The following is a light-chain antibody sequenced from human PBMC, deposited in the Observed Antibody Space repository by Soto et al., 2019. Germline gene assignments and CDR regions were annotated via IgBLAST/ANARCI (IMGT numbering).Light chain of an antibody. Sequence: QSVLTQSASVSGSPGQSITISCTGTSSDIGAFTFVSWYQQHPGKVPKRMIFDGNRRPSGVSDRFSGSKSGNTASLTISGLQAEDEGDYYCSSYTSSSTHVFGSGTKLTVL. CDR3: SSYTSSSTHV. J-gene: IGLJ1*01. CDR1: SSDIGAFTF. V-gene: IGLV2-14*03. CDR2: DGN.